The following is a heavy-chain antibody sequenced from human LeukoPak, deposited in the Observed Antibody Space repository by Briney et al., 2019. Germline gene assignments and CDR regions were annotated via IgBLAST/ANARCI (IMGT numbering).Heavy chain of an antibody. D-gene: IGHD3-10*01. CDR1: GGTFSSYA. J-gene: IGHJ4*02. CDR3: ARDRYYYGSGSYRPPGY. Sequence: GASVKVSCKASGGTFSSYAISWVRQAPGQGLEWMGGIIPILGIANYAQKFQGRVTITADKSTSTAYMELSSLRSEDTAVYYCARDRYYYGSGSYRPPGYWGQGTLVTVSS. V-gene: IGHV1-69*10. CDR2: IIPILGIA.